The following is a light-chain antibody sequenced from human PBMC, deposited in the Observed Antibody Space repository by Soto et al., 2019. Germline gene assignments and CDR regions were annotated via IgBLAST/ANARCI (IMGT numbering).Light chain of an antibody. CDR3: CSYAGSYV. J-gene: IGLJ1*01. CDR1: SSDVGGYNY. CDR2: DVS. V-gene: IGLV2-11*01. Sequence: QSALTQPRSVSGSPGQSVTISCTGTSSDVGGYNYVSWYQQHPGKAPKLMSYDVSKRPSGVPDRFSGSKSGNTASLTISGLQAEDEADYYCCSYAGSYVFGTGTKLTV.